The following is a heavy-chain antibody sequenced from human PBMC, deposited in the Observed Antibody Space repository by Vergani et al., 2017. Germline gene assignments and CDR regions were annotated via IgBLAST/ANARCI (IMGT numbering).Heavy chain of an antibody. J-gene: IGHJ4*02. V-gene: IGHV3-74*03. D-gene: IGHD1-14*01. Sequence: DVDLVESGGGFVQPGGSLRLSCAASGFSFRTFSMFWVRQPPGKGLAWVSKISPDGRTTEYADSVRGRFTISRDNANSMLYLQMNSLRDDDTAVYYCARDGRIDAEGTELDYWGQGTLVTVSS. CDR3: ARDGRIDAEGTELDY. CDR1: GFSFRTFS. CDR2: ISPDGRTT.